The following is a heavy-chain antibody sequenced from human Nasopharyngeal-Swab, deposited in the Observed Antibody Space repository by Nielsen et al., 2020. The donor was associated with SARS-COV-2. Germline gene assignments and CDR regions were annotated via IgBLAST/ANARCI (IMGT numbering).Heavy chain of an antibody. CDR1: DGSISSSNW. CDR3: ARKRRYDYFLDY. J-gene: IGHJ4*02. V-gene: IGHV4-4*02. D-gene: IGHD2/OR15-2a*01. CDR2: IYHSGST. Sequence: GSLRLSCAVSDGSISSSNWWSWVRQPPGKGLEWIGEIYHSGSTNYNPSLKSRVTISVDKSKNQFSLKLSSVTAADTAVYYCARKRRYDYFLDYWGQGTLVTVSS.